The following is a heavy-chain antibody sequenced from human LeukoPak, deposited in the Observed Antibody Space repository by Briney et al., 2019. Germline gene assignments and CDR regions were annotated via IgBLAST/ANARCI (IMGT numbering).Heavy chain of an antibody. CDR3: ARVGYSSSSGDV. D-gene: IGHD6-6*01. V-gene: IGHV4-34*01. Sequence: KPSETLSLTCAVYGGSFSGYYWSWIRQPPGKGLEWIGEINHSGSTNYNPPLKSRVTISVDTSKNQFSLKLSSVTAADTAVYYCARVGYSSSSGDVWGKGTTVTVSS. CDR2: INHSGST. CDR1: GGSFSGYY. J-gene: IGHJ6*04.